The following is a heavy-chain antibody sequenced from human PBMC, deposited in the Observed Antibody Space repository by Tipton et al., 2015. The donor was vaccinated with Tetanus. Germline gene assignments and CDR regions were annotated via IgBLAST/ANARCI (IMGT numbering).Heavy chain of an antibody. Sequence: SLRLSCAASGFTFSGYSMNWVRQAPGKGLEWVSYISSSSSTIYYADSVKGRFTISRDNAKNSLYLQMNSLRAEDTAVYYCARDSGGWDYYYYGMDVWGQGTTVTVSS. V-gene: IGHV3-48*01. CDR3: ARDSGGWDYYYYGMDV. CDR2: ISSSSSTI. CDR1: GFTFSGYS. D-gene: IGHD6-19*01. J-gene: IGHJ6*02.